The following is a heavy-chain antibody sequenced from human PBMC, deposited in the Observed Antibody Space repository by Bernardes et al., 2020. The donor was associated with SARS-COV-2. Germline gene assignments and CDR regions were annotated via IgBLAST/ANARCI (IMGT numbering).Heavy chain of an antibody. V-gene: IGHV3-66*01. CDR2: IYSGGST. CDR3: VRYSSSWYGVHWYFDL. D-gene: IGHD6-13*01. CDR1: GFTVSSNY. J-gene: IGHJ2*01. Sequence: GGSLRLSCAAFGFTVSSNYMSWVRQAPGKGLEWVSVIYSGGSTYYADSVKGRFTISRDNSKNTLYLQMNSLRAEDTAVYYCVRYSSSWYGVHWYFDLWGRGTLVTVSS.